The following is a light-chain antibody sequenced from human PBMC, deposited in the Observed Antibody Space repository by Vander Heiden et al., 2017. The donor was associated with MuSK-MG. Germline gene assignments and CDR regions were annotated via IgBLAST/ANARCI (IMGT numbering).Light chain of an antibody. CDR2: KAS. J-gene: IGKJ4*01. Sequence: DVQMTQSPSTLSASVGDRVTITCRASDSISSWLAWYQQKPGKAPKLLIYKASNLESGVPSRFSGSGSGTEFTLTISSLQPDDFATYYCQQYENYSFTFGGGTKVEIK. V-gene: IGKV1-5*03. CDR3: QQYENYSFT. CDR1: DSISSW.